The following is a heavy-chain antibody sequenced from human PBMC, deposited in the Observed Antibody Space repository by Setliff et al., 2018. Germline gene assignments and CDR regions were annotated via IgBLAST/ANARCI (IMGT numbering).Heavy chain of an antibody. CDR3: ARGEYSAHVSYYGMDV. CDR1: GDTFNTYA. Sequence: SVKVSCKASGDTFNTYAFSWVRQAPGQGLEWMGGIIPLFGTATYAQKFRDRFTITADESTSTVYMELSRLRSEDTAIYYCARGEYSAHVSYYGMDVWGQGTTVTVSS. J-gene: IGHJ6*02. D-gene: IGHD5-12*01. CDR2: IIPLFGTA. V-gene: IGHV1-69*13.